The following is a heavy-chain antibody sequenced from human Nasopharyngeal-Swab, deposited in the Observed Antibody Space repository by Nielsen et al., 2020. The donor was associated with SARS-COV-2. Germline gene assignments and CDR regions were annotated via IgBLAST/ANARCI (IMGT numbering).Heavy chain of an antibody. CDR1: GFTFSSYT. CDR3: VREFEATGATYLDY. V-gene: IGHV3-21*01. D-gene: IGHD1-26*01. CDR2: TNAAGTYA. Sequence: GESLKISCAASGFTFSSYTMNWVRQAPGKGSVWVASTNAAGTYAHYADSVKGRFTISRENAKNSLYLQMSSLRDEDTAVYYCVREFEATGATYLDYWGLGTLVTVSS. J-gene: IGHJ4*02.